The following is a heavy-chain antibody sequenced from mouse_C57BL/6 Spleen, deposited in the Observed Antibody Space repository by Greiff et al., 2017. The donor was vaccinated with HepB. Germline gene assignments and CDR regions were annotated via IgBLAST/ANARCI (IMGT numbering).Heavy chain of an antibody. D-gene: IGHD1-1*01. CDR3: AISPFITPVVERSYAMDY. CDR2: IHPNSGST. Sequence: QVQLQQSGAELVKPGASVKLSCKASGYTFTSYWMHWVKQRPGQGLEWIGMIHPNSGSTNYNEKFKSKATLTVDKSSSTAYMQLSSLTSEDSAVYYWAISPFITPVVERSYAMDYWGQGTSVTVSS. CDR1: GYTFTSYW. V-gene: IGHV1-64*01. J-gene: IGHJ4*01.